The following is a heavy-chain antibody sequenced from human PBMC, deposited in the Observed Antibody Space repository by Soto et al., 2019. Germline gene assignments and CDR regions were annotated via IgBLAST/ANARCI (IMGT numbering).Heavy chain of an antibody. CDR2: IIPIFGTA. V-gene: IGHV1-69*13. CDR1: GGTFSSYA. J-gene: IGHJ4*02. Sequence: ASVKVSCKASGGTFSSYAISWVRQAPGQGLEWMGGIIPIFGTANYAQKFQGRVTITADESTSTAYMELSSLRSEDTAVYYCASSRTGYDRFDYWGQGTLVTVSS. D-gene: IGHD5-12*01. CDR3: ASSRTGYDRFDY.